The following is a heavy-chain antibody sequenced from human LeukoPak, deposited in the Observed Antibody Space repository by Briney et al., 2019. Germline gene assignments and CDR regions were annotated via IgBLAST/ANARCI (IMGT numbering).Heavy chain of an antibody. D-gene: IGHD3-22*01. V-gene: IGHV1-18*01. CDR2: ISAYNGNT. CDR3: AGNYYDSSGYYEGHFQH. CDR1: GYTFTSYG. Sequence: ASVKVSCKASGYTFTSYGISWVRQAPGQGLEWMGWISAYNGNTNYAQKLQGRVTMTTDTSTSTAYMELRSLRSDDTVVYYCAGNYYDSSGYYEGHFQHWGQGTLVTVSS. J-gene: IGHJ1*01.